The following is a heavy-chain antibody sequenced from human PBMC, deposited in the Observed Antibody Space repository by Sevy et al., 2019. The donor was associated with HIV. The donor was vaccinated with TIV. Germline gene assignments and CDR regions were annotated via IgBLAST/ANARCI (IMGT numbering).Heavy chain of an antibody. Sequence: SETRSLTCTVSGDSISSYYWSWIRQPPGKGLEWIGYIFYNGITNYNPSLKSRVTISVDTSKNQFSLKLSSVTASDTAVYYCARSIAAQRGMDVWGQGTTVTVSS. V-gene: IGHV4-59*01. CDR3: ARSIAAQRGMDV. J-gene: IGHJ6*02. CDR2: IFYNGIT. D-gene: IGHD6-6*01. CDR1: GDSISSYY.